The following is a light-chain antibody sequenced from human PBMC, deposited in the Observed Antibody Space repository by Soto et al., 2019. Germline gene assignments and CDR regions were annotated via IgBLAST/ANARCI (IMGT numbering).Light chain of an antibody. J-gene: IGKJ5*01. CDR3: QQRSNWSPIT. V-gene: IGKV3-11*01. CDR1: QSVSSY. CDR2: DAS. Sequence: EIVLTQSPATLSLSPGERATLSCRASQSVSSYFAGYQQKPGQAPRLLIYDASNRATGIPARFSGSGSGTDVTLTISCLEPEDFAVYYCQQRSNWSPITFGQGTRLEIK.